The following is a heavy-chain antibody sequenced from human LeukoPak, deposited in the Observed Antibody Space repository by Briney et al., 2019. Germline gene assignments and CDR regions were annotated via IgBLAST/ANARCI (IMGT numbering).Heavy chain of an antibody. Sequence: GGSLRLSCAASGFTFSSYSMNWVRQAPGKGLEWVSSISSSSSYIYYADSVKGRFTISRDNAKNSLYLQMNSLRAEDTAVYYCAREGYCSSTSCYRDAFDIWGQGTMVTVSS. CDR2: ISSSSSYI. CDR1: GFTFSSYS. V-gene: IGHV3-21*01. D-gene: IGHD2-2*01. J-gene: IGHJ3*02. CDR3: AREGYCSSTSCYRDAFDI.